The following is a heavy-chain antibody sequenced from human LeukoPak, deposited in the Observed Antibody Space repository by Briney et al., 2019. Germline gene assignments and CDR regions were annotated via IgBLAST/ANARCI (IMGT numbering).Heavy chain of an antibody. Sequence: GGSLRLSCAASGFTFSSNAMSWVRQAPGKGREWVSAISGSGGSTYYADSVKGRFTISRDNSKNTLYLQMNSLRAEDTAVYYCAKNSRGSGSTIDYWGQGTLVTVSS. CDR3: AKNSRGSGSTIDY. V-gene: IGHV3-23*01. CDR2: ISGSGGST. D-gene: IGHD3-10*01. J-gene: IGHJ4*02. CDR1: GFTFSSNA.